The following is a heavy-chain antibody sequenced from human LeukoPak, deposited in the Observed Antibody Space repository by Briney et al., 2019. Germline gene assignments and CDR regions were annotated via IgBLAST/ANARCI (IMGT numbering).Heavy chain of an antibody. J-gene: IGHJ6*03. Sequence: GSSVKVSYKASGYTFTSYGISWVRQAPGQGLEWMGWISAYNGNTNYAQKLQGRVTMTTDTSTSTAYMELRSLRSDDTAVYYCARVTSSAGDYYYYYYMDVWGKGTTVTVSS. CDR3: ARVTSSAGDYYYYYYMDV. CDR2: ISAYNGNT. CDR1: GYTFTSYG. V-gene: IGHV1-18*01. D-gene: IGHD2-2*01.